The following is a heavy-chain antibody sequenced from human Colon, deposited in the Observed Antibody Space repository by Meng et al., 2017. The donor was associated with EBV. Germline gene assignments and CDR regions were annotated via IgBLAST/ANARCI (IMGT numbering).Heavy chain of an antibody. CDR2: INHSGST. J-gene: IGHJ4*02. CDR3: ARGPGGSYYLYYFDY. V-gene: IGHV4-34*01. Sequence: QGQLQEGGAWLLKPSETLSLTCAVYGGSFIGYYWSWIRQPPEKGLEWIGEINHSGSTNYNPSLKSRVTISVDTSKKQFSLKLSSVTAADTAVYYCARGPGGSYYLYYFDYWGQGTLVTVSS. D-gene: IGHD1-26*01. CDR1: GGSFIGYY.